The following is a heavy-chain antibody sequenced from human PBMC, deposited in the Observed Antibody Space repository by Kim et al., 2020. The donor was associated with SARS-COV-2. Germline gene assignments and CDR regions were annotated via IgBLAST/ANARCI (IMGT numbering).Heavy chain of an antibody. CDR2: ISYDGSNK. D-gene: IGHD3-10*01. J-gene: IGHJ4*02. CDR3: ARKIWFGELSSAPLDY. V-gene: IGHV3-30*04. Sequence: GGSLRLSCAASGFTFSSYAMHWVRQAPGKGLEWVAVISYDGSNKYYADSVKGRFTISRDNSKNTLYLQMNSLRAEDTAVYYCARKIWFGELSSAPLDYWGQGTLVTVSS. CDR1: GFTFSSYA.